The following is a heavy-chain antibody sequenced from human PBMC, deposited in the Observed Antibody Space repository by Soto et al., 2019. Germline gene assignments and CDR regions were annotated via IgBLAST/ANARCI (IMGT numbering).Heavy chain of an antibody. D-gene: IGHD3-10*01. CDR2: ITSSSSTI. Sequence: EVQLVESGGGLVQPGGSLRLSCAASGFTFSSYGMNWVRQAPGKGLEWVSYITSSSSTIYYADSVKGRFTISRDNAKNSLYLQMNSLRADDTAVYYCVRRDRSYTYYFDYWGQGTLVTVSS. CDR3: VRRDRSYTYYFDY. J-gene: IGHJ4*02. V-gene: IGHV3-48*01. CDR1: GFTFSSYG.